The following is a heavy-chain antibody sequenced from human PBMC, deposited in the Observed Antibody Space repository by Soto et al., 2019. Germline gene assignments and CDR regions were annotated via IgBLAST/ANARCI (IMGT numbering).Heavy chain of an antibody. V-gene: IGHV3-23*01. CDR1: GFTFSSYA. D-gene: IGHD5-18*01. CDR2: ISGSGGST. Sequence: GGSLRLSCAASGFTFSSYAMSWVRQAPGKGLEWVSAISGSGGSTYYAGSVKGRLTISRDNSKITLYLQMNSLRAEETAVYYCAKVADTRSYFDYWGQGTLVTVSS. CDR3: AKVADTRSYFDY. J-gene: IGHJ4*02.